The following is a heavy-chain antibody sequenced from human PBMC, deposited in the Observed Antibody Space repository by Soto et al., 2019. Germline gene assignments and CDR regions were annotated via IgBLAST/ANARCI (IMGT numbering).Heavy chain of an antibody. CDR2: MNPNSGNT. CDR1: GYTFTSYD. CDR3: ARGRLELRFLEWLSTPSWFDP. Sequence: GASVKVSCKASGYTFTSYDINWVRQATGQGLEWMGWMNPNSGNTGYAQKFQGRVTMTRNTSISTAYMELSSLRSEDTAVYYCARGRLELRFLEWLSTPSWFDPWGQGTLVTVSS. V-gene: IGHV1-8*01. J-gene: IGHJ5*02. D-gene: IGHD3-3*01.